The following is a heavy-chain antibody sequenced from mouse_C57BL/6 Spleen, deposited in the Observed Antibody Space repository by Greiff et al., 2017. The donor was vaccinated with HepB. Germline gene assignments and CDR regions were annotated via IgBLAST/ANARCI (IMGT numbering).Heavy chain of an antibody. V-gene: IGHV1-22*01. J-gene: IGHJ2*01. Sequence: EVKLQQSGPELVKPGASVKMSCKASGYTFTDYNMHWVKQSHGKSLEWIGYINPNNGGTSYNQKFKGKATLTVNKSSSTAYMELRSLTSEDSAVYYCARNYYGNLYYFDYWGQGTTLTVSS. D-gene: IGHD2-1*01. CDR2: INPNNGGT. CDR1: GYTFTDYN. CDR3: ARNYYGNLYYFDY.